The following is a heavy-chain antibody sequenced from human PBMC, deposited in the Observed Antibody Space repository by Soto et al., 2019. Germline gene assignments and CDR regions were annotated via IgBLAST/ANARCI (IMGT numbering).Heavy chain of an antibody. D-gene: IGHD5-12*01. CDR3: AREYGYVSGSKNFDS. J-gene: IGHJ4*02. CDR2: IYDSRSY. V-gene: IGHV4-30-4*01. CDR1: GGSVSGGDYF. Sequence: PSETLSLTCTVSGGSVSGGDYFWSRIRQRPGQGLEWIGNIYDSRSYYYNPSIKSRITMSVDTTKNQISRKLRSVNAADTAMYCFAREYGYVSGSKNFDSWGQGTLVTVSS.